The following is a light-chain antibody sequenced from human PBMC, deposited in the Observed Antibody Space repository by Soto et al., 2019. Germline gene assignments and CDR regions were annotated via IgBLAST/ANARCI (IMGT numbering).Light chain of an antibody. CDR3: QSYDSRLSAYVV. J-gene: IGLJ2*01. CDR1: SSNIGAGYD. CDR2: GNS. V-gene: IGLV1-40*01. Sequence: QSVLTQPPSVSGAPGQRVTISCTGSSSNIGAGYDVHWYQQLPGTGPKLLIYGNSNRPSGVPDRFSGSKSGTSASLAITGLQAEDEADYYCQSYDSRLSAYVVFGGGTKLTVL.